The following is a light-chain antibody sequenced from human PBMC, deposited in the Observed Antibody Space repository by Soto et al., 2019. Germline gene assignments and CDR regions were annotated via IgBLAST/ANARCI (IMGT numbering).Light chain of an antibody. CDR3: QSYDSSLSGWV. Sequence: QSALTQPPSVSGAPGQRVTISCTGSSSNIGAGYDVHWYQQLPGTAPKLLIYGNSNRPSGVPDRFSGPKSGTSASLAITGLQAEDEADYYCQSYDSSLSGWVFGTGTEVTVL. CDR1: SSNIGAGYD. CDR2: GNS. J-gene: IGLJ1*01. V-gene: IGLV1-40*01.